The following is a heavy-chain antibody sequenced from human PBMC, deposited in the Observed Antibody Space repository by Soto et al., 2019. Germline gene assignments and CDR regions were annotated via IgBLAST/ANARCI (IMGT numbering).Heavy chain of an antibody. CDR2: ITWNSVAL. CDR3: AKERVRDFDG. CDR1: GFTFDDHA. Sequence: VQLVESGGGLVRPGGSLRLSCAASGFTFDDHAMHWVRQAPGKGLEWISAITWNSVALAYAASVKGRFTISRDNAKNSLYLQMDNLRPEDTALYYCAKERVRDFDGWGQGTLVTVSS. V-gene: IGHV3-9*01. J-gene: IGHJ4*02. D-gene: IGHD3-9*01.